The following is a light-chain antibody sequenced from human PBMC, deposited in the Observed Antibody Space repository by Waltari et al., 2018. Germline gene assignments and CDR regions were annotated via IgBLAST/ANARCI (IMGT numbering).Light chain of an antibody. CDR1: QSVTSI. CDR3: QQYNDWPLT. CDR2: GTS. Sequence: EIVMTQSPATLSVSPGERATLSCRASQSVTSILAWYQQKPGQAPRLLIYGTSTRATGIPDRFSGSGSGTEFTLTISSPQSEDSAVYSCQQYNDWPLTFGGGTKVEIK. V-gene: IGKV3-15*01. J-gene: IGKJ4*01.